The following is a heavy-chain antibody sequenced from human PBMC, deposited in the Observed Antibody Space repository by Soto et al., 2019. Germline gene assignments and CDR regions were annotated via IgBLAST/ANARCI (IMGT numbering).Heavy chain of an antibody. J-gene: IGHJ4*02. Sequence: SETLSLTCSVSGGSISNYYWSWIRQPPGKGLEWIGYIYYSGSTNYNPSLTSRATISVDTSKNQFSLKLSSVTAADTAVYYCARHRYSYGVYYFDYWGQGTLVTVSS. D-gene: IGHD5-18*01. V-gene: IGHV4-59*08. CDR2: IYYSGST. CDR1: GGSISNYY. CDR3: ARHRYSYGVYYFDY.